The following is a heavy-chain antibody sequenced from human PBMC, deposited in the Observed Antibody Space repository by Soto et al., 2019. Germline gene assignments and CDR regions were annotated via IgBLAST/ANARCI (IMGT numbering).Heavy chain of an antibody. CDR2: IYNSGNT. CDR1: GGSISSSNW. D-gene: IGHD3-10*01. J-gene: IGHJ4*02. Sequence: QVQLQESGPGLVKPSGTLSLTCAVSGGSISSSNWWSWVRQPPGKGLEWIGEIYNSGNTNYNPSLKRRXTXAXXDSRSQCALNLSAVTAADTSVYYCARRWGGGRVAYWRQGPLVAVSS. CDR3: ARRWGGGRVAY. V-gene: IGHV4-4*02.